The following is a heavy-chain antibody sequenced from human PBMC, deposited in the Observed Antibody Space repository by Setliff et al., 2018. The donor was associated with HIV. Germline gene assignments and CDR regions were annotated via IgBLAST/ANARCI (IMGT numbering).Heavy chain of an antibody. CDR2: IDHRGRP. Sequence: PSETLSLTCGIYGGSFSDYYWSWIRQPPGKGLEWIGEIDHRGRPKYNPSLNDRATVSLDTSKNQFSLKLNSVTAADTAVYYCARDVLDLVISVYGFWGQGIPVTVSS. J-gene: IGHJ4*02. CDR1: GGSFSDYY. CDR3: ARDVLDLVISVYGF. D-gene: IGHD3-22*01. V-gene: IGHV4-34*01.